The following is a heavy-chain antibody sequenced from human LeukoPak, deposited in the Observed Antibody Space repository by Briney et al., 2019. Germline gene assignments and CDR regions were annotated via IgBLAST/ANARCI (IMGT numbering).Heavy chain of an antibody. V-gene: IGHV1-2*02. D-gene: IGHD6-13*01. Sequence: ASVKVSCKASGYTFTGYYMHWVRQAPGQGLEYMGWVNPNTGGTNYAQKFQGRVTMTRDTSISTAYMELSRLRSDDTAVYYCGMIIAAVYWGQGTLVTVSS. CDR2: VNPNTGGT. CDR1: GYTFTGYY. J-gene: IGHJ4*02. CDR3: GMIIAAVY.